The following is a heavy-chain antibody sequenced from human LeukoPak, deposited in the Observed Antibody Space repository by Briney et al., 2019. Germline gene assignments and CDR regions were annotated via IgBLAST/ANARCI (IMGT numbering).Heavy chain of an antibody. D-gene: IGHD3-22*01. CDR2: ITSSGEAT. Sequence: GGSLRLSXDASGFTFSIYAMSWVRQSTGKGLEWVSSITSSGEATYYADSVKGRFTISRDNSRYTLFLQMNSLTAEDTAVYYCAKDRPNYYHSNGHYYRRDGDSWGQGTLVTVSS. CDR3: AKDRPNYYHSNGHYYRRDGDS. V-gene: IGHV3-23*01. J-gene: IGHJ5*01. CDR1: GFTFSIYA.